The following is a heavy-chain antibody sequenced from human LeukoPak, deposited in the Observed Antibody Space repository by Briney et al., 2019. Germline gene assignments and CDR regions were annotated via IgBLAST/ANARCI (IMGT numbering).Heavy chain of an antibody. CDR3: ARSPEMATITTDY. CDR1: GYSFTSYW. Sequence: PGESLKISCKGSGYSFTSYWMGWVRQMPGKGLEWMGIIYPGDSDTRYSPSFQGQVTISADKSISTAYLQWSSLKASDTAMYYCARSPEMATITTDYWGQGTLVTVSS. V-gene: IGHV5-51*01. J-gene: IGHJ4*02. CDR2: IYPGDSDT. D-gene: IGHD5-24*01.